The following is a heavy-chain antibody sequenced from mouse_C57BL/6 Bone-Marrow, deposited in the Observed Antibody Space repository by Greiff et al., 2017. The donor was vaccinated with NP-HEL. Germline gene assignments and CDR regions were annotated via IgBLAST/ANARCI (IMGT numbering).Heavy chain of an antibody. CDR2: IDPSDSET. J-gene: IGHJ2*01. V-gene: IGHV1-52*01. D-gene: IGHD2-2*01. CDR1: GYTFTSYW. CDR3: ARSGVTMVTTHFDY. Sequence: QVQLQQPGAELVRPGSSVKLSCKASGYTFTSYWMHWVKQRPIQGLEWIGNIDPSDSETHYNQKVKDKATLTVDKSSSTAYMQLSSLTSEDSAFYYGARSGVTMVTTHFDYWGQGTTLTVSS.